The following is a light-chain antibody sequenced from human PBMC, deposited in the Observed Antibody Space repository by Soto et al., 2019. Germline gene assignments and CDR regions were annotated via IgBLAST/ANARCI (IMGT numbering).Light chain of an antibody. J-gene: IGKJ4*01. Sequence: EIVLTQSPGTLSLSPGERATLSCRASQSVSSSYLAWYQQKPGQAPRLLIYGASSRATGIPDRFSGSGSGTDFTLTISRLEPEDFAVYYCQQYGSPPSLTFGGGNKVEIK. CDR3: QQYGSPPSLT. V-gene: IGKV3-20*01. CDR2: GAS. CDR1: QSVSSSY.